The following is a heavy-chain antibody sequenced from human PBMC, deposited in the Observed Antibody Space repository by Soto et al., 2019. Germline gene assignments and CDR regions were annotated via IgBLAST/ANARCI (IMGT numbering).Heavy chain of an antibody. J-gene: IGHJ4*02. CDR2: IYYGGST. CDR3: ARGEYYDSSGYYIFDY. CDR1: GCSVSSGSYY. V-gene: IGHV4-61*01. Sequence: TLSLTCTVSGCSVSSGSYYWSWIRQPPGKGLEWIGYIYYGGSTNYNPSLKSRVTISVDTSKNQFSLKLSSVTAADTAVYYCARGEYYDSSGYYIFDYWGQGTLVTVSS. D-gene: IGHD3-22*01.